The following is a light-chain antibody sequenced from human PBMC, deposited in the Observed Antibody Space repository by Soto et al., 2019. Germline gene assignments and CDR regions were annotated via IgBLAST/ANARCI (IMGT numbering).Light chain of an antibody. CDR2: EVS. V-gene: IGLV2-14*01. Sequence: LTQPASVSGSPGQSITISCTGTSSDVGGYNYVSWYQQYPGKAPKLMIYEVSNRPSGVSNRFSGSKSGNTASLTISGLQAEDEADYYCISYTSSSTLVFGTGTKVTVL. CDR3: ISYTSSSTLV. J-gene: IGLJ1*01. CDR1: SSDVGGYNY.